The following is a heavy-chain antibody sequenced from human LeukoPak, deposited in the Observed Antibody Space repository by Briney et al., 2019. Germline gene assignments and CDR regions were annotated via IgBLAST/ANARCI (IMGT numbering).Heavy chain of an antibody. J-gene: IGHJ4*02. V-gene: IGHV3-23*01. CDR2: ISDSGGRT. CDR1: GITLSNYG. Sequence: GGSLRLSCAVSGITLSNYGMSWVRQAPGKGLEWVAGISDSGGRTNYADSVKGRFTISRGNPKNALYLQMNSLRAEDTAVYFCAKRGVVIRVILVGFHKEAYYFDSWGQGALVTVSS. D-gene: IGHD3-22*01. CDR3: AKRGVVIRVILVGFHKEAYYFDS.